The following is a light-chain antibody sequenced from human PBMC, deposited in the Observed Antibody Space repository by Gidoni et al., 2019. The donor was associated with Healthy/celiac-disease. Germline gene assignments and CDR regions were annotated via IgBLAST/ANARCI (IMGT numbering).Light chain of an antibody. CDR3: SSYTSSSHVV. CDR1: SSDVGGYNY. CDR2: EVS. J-gene: IGLJ2*01. Sequence: QSALTQPASVSGSPGQSITIPCTGTSSDVGGYNYVSWYQQHPGKAPKLMIYEVSNRPSGVSNRFSGSKSGNTASLTISGLQAKDEADYYCSSYTSSSHVVFGGGTKLTVL. V-gene: IGLV2-14*01.